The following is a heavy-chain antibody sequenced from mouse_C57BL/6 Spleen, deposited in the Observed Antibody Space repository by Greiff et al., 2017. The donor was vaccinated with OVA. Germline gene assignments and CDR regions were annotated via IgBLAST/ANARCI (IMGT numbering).Heavy chain of an antibody. V-gene: IGHV1-72*01. CDR1: GYTFTSYW. CDR3: ARSYSNYVDYAMDY. Sequence: QVQLQQPGAELVKPGASVKLSCKASGYTFTSYWMHWVKQRPGRGLEWIGRIDPNSGGTKYTEKFKIKATLTVDKPSSTAYMQRSSLTAEDSAVYYGARSYSNYVDYAMDYWGQGTSVTVSS. CDR2: IDPNSGGT. D-gene: IGHD2-5*01. J-gene: IGHJ4*01.